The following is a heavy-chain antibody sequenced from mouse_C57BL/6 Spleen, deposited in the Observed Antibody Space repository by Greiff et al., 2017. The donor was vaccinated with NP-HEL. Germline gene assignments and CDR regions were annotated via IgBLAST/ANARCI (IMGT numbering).Heavy chain of an antibody. Sequence: VKLVESGPELVKPGASVKISCKASGYAFSSSWMNWVKQRPGKGLEWIGRIYPGDGDTNYNGKFKGKATLTADKSSSTAYMQLSSLTSEDSAVYFCAREDYGSRGRYFDVWGTGTTVTVSS. CDR1: GYAFSSSW. CDR2: IYPGDGDT. J-gene: IGHJ1*03. CDR3: AREDYGSRGRYFDV. V-gene: IGHV1-82*01. D-gene: IGHD1-1*01.